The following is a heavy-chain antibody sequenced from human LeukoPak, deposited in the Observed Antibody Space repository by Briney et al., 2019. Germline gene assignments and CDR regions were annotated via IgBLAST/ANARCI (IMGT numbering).Heavy chain of an antibody. Sequence: GGSLRLSCAVSGFTVSSNYMSWVRQAPGKGLEWVSVIYSGGSTYYADSVKGRFTISRDNSKNTLYLQMNSLRAEDTAVYYCARVLYGYEGAFDYWGQGTLVTVSS. J-gene: IGHJ4*02. CDR2: IYSGGST. CDR3: ARVLYGYEGAFDY. V-gene: IGHV3-53*01. D-gene: IGHD5-18*01. CDR1: GFTVSSNY.